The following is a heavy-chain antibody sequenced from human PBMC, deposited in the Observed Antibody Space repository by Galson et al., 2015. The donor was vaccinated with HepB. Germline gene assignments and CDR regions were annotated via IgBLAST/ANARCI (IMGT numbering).Heavy chain of an antibody. CDR1: GGTFSSYA. CDR2: IIPIFGTA. CDR3: ARSLPDYDYVWGSSYGMDV. V-gene: IGHV1-69*13. J-gene: IGHJ6*02. Sequence: SVKVSCKASGGTFSSYAISWVRQAPGQGLEWMGGIIPIFGTANYAQKFQGRVTITADESTSTAYMELSSLRSEDTAVYYCARSLPDYDYVWGSSYGMDVWGQGTTVTVSS. D-gene: IGHD3-16*01.